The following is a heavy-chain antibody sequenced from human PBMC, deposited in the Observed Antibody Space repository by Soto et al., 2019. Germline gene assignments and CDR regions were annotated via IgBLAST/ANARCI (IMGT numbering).Heavy chain of an antibody. Sequence: PGGSLRLSCSASGFTFSSYAMHWVRQAPGKELEYVSAISSNGGSTYYADPVKGRFTISRDNSKNALYLQMSSLRAEDTAVYYCVKDYDSSGYTYFDYWGQGTLVTVSS. CDR2: ISSNGGST. V-gene: IGHV3-64D*06. J-gene: IGHJ4*02. D-gene: IGHD3-22*01. CDR1: GFTFSSYA. CDR3: VKDYDSSGYTYFDY.